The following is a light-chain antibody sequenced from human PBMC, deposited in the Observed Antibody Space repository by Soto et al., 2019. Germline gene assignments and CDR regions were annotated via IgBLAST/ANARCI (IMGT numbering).Light chain of an antibody. CDR3: RPDGSEREA. CDR1: QSVSSSY. V-gene: IGKV3-20*01. Sequence: EIVLTQSPGTLSLSPGARATHSCRASQSVSSSYFAWYRQRFGQAPRLLIYAASSRAAGIPDRFSGSGSGTDFSLSIIILGLEEYEVYNFRPDGSEREAFGLGTKGDI. CDR2: AAS. J-gene: IGKJ1*01.